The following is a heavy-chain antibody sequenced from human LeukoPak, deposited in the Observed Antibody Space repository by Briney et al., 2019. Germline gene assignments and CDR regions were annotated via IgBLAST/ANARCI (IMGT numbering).Heavy chain of an antibody. D-gene: IGHD3-22*01. CDR1: GLSVSSNY. V-gene: IGHV3-53*04. CDR3: ARWDYYDSTGYYDSGDAFDI. Sequence: PGGSLRLSCAASGLSVSSNYMSWVRQAPGKGLEWVSVIYSGGSTFYADSVKGRFTISRHNSKNTLYLQMNSLRDEDTAVYFCARWDYYDSTGYYDSGDAFDIWGRGTMVTVSS. J-gene: IGHJ3*02. CDR2: IYSGGST.